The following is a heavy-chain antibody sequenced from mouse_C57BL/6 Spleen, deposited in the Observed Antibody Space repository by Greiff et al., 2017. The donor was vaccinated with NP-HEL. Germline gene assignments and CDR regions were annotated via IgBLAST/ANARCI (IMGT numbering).Heavy chain of an antibody. CDR3: ARGYFEV. CDR2: IDPSDSET. Sequence: QVQLQQPGAELVRPGSSVKLSCKASGYTFTSYWMHWVKQRPIQGLEWIGNIDPSDSETHYNQKFKDKATLTVDTSTSTAYMQLSSLTSEDSAVYYCARGYFEVWGTGTTVTVSA. V-gene: IGHV1-52*01. J-gene: IGHJ1*03. CDR1: GYTFTSYW.